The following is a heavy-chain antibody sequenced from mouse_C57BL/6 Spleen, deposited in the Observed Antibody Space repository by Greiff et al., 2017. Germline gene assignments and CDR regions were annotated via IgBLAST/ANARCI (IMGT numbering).Heavy chain of an antibody. CDR3: ARRLLRSWAVDY. CDR2: IYPGDGDT. Sequence: VQLQQSGPELVKPGASVKISCKASGYAFSSSWMNWVKQRPGKGLEWIGRIYPGDGDTNYNGKFKGKATLTADKSSSTAYMQLSSLTSEGSAVYFCARRLLRSWAVDYWGQGTSVTVSS. V-gene: IGHV1-82*01. D-gene: IGHD1-1*01. J-gene: IGHJ4*01. CDR1: GYAFSSSW.